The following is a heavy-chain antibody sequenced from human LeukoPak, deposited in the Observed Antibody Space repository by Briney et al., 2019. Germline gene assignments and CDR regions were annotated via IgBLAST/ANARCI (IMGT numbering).Heavy chain of an antibody. CDR2: IYYSGST. CDR3: ARAVIVVAAATQRNWFDP. J-gene: IGHJ5*02. Sequence: SETLSLTCTVSGGSISSSSYYWGWVRQPRGKGLEWIGSIYYSGSTYYNPSLKSRVTISVDTSKNQFSLKLSSVTAADTAIYYCARAVIVVAAATQRNWFDPWGQGTLVTVSS. V-gene: IGHV4-39*07. CDR1: GGSISSSSYY. D-gene: IGHD2-15*01.